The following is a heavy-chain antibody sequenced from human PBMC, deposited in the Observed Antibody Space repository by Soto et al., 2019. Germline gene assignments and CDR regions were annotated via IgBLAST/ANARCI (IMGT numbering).Heavy chain of an antibody. Sequence: GESLKISCKGSGHIFSSYWITWVRQMPWKGLEWMGRIDPSDSYTNYSPSFQGHVTISADKYISTAYLQSSSLKASDTAMYYCARQEPYSIGWYVTPQIYYGMDVWGQGTTVTVSS. CDR2: IDPSDSYT. CDR1: GHIFSSYW. D-gene: IGHD6-19*01. CDR3: ARQEPYSIGWYVTPQIYYGMDV. J-gene: IGHJ6*02. V-gene: IGHV5-10-1*01.